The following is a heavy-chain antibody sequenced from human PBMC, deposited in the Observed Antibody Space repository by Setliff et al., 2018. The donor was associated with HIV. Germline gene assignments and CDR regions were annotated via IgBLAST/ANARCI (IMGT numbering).Heavy chain of an antibody. D-gene: IGHD3-22*01. J-gene: IGHJ5*02. V-gene: IGHV3-11*01. CDR1: GFTFSDYY. Sequence: LRLSCAASGFTFSDYYMSWIRQARGKGLEWVSYISSSGTTIYYADSVKGRFTISRDNAKNSLYLQMNSLRAEDTAVYYCARALDLRDNGVVYYDRGWFDPRGQGTLVTVSS. CDR3: ARALDLRDNGVVYYDRGWFDP. CDR2: ISSSGTTI.